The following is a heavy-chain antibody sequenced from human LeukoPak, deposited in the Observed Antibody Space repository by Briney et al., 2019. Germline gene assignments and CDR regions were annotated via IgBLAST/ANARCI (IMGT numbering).Heavy chain of an antibody. V-gene: IGHV4-59*01. CDR3: TTGGGWLTDY. D-gene: IGHD5-24*01. CDR1: GGSITGSF. CDR2: LHESGST. Sequence: PSETLSLTCTVSGGSITGSFWGWFRQCPGKGLEWIGFLHESGSTIYNASLKGRASISADTSRSQFSLRLTSVTAADTAVYFCTTGGGWLTDYWGRGTLVTVSS. J-gene: IGHJ4*02.